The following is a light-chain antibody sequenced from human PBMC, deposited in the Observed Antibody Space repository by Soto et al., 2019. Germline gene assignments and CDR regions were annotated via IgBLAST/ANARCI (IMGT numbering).Light chain of an antibody. Sequence: EIVMTQSPATLSVSPGERATLSCRASQTVGSNLAWYQQKPGQPPRLLIYDASTRATGVPVRFRGSGSGTQFTLAISSLQSEDSAVYYCHQYTNWLALTFGGGTKVDI. CDR3: HQYTNWLALT. CDR2: DAS. CDR1: QTVGSN. V-gene: IGKV3-15*01. J-gene: IGKJ4*01.